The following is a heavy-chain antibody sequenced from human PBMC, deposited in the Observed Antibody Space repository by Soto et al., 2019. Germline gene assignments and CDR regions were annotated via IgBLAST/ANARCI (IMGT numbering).Heavy chain of an antibody. CDR1: GFSLSTSGMC. D-gene: IGHD3-22*01. CDR2: IDWDDDK. CDR3: ARTQYYYDSSGLRHYYGMGV. Sequence: SGPTLGEPTQTLTLTCTFSGFSLSTSGMCVSWIRQPPGKALEWLALIDWDDDKYYSTSLKTRLTITKDTSKNQVVLTMTNMDPVDTATYYCARTQYYYDSSGLRHYYGMGVWGQGTTVTVSS. J-gene: IGHJ6*02. V-gene: IGHV2-70*01.